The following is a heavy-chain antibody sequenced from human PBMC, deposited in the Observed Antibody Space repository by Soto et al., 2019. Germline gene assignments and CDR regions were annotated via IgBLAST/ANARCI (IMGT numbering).Heavy chain of an antibody. CDR2: IKSKTNGGTI. J-gene: IGHJ4*02. CDR3: TTLFYYYPSTCY. CDR1: GFTFNNAW. Sequence: PGGSLRLSCAASGFTFNNAWMNWVRQAPGKGLEWVGRIKSKTNGGTIDYAAPVKGRFTISRDDSENTLYLQMNSLKTEDTAVYYCTTLFYYYPSTCYWGQGTLVTVSS. V-gene: IGHV3-15*07. D-gene: IGHD3-22*01.